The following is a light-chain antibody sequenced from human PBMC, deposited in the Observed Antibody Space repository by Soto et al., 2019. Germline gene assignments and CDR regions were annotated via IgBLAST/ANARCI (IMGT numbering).Light chain of an antibody. CDR2: DVS. CDR3: CSYAGSNTLV. CDR1: SSDVGGYNY. J-gene: IGLJ2*01. Sequence: QSALTQPRSVSGSPGQSVTISCTGTSSDVGGYNYVSWYQQHPGKPPKLMIYDVSKRPSGVPDRFSGSNSGNTASLTISGLQAEDEDDYYCCSYAGSNTLVFGGGTKLTVL. V-gene: IGLV2-11*01.